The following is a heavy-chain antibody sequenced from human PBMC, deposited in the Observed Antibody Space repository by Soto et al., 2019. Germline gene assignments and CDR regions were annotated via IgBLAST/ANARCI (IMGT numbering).Heavy chain of an antibody. Sequence: QVQLVESGGGVVQPGRSLRLSCPGSGFTVSNYAMHWVRQAPGKGLEWVAVMLSDGTNRFSDSVKGRFTVSGDNSENTVYLQMNSLTGEDTAVYYCAKSGLRFLDYFDYWGQGTLVTVSS. V-gene: IGHV3-30*18. CDR2: MLSDGTNR. CDR1: GFTVSNYA. CDR3: AKSGLRFLDYFDY. D-gene: IGHD4-17*01. J-gene: IGHJ4*02.